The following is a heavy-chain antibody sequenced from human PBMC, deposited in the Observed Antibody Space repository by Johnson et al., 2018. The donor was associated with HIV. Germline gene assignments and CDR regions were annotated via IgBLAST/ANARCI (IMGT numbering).Heavy chain of an antibody. CDR1: GFTFRSYA. Sequence: QVQLVESGGGVVQPGRSLRLSCAASGFTFRSYAMHWVRQAPGRGLEWVAVISYDGSNKYYADSVKGRFTISRDNSKNTLYLQMKSLRAEDTAVYYCARPDRVNSIVGVPAGAFDIWGQGTMVTVSS. CDR3: ARPDRVNSIVGVPAGAFDI. V-gene: IGHV3-30*04. CDR2: ISYDGSNK. D-gene: IGHD2-2*01. J-gene: IGHJ3*02.